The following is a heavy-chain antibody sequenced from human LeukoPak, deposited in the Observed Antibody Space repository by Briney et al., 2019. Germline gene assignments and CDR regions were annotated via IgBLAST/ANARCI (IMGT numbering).Heavy chain of an antibody. V-gene: IGHV3-7*01. D-gene: IGHD2-2*01. Sequence: PGGSLRLSCAASGFTFSSYWMSWVRQAPGKGLEWVANIKQDGSEKYYVDSVKGRFTISRDNAKNSLYLQMNSLRAEDTAVYYCAKDGLEYCSSTSCYFDAFDIWGQGTMVTVSS. J-gene: IGHJ3*02. CDR3: AKDGLEYCSSTSCYFDAFDI. CDR1: GFTFSSYW. CDR2: IKQDGSEK.